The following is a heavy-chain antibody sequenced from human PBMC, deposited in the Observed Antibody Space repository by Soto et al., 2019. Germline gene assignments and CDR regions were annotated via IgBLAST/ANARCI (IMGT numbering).Heavy chain of an antibody. CDR2: IWYDGSNK. V-gene: IGHV3-33*01. J-gene: IGHJ6*03. CDR3: ASLGQGDFSSSQILYYYYMDV. Sequence: GGSLRLSCAASGFTFSSYGMHWVRQAPGKGLEWVAVIWYDGSNKYYADSVKGRFTISRDNSKNTLYLQMNSLRAEDTAVYYCASLGQGDFSSSQILYYYYMDVWGKGTTVTVSS. D-gene: IGHD6-6*01. CDR1: GFTFSSYG.